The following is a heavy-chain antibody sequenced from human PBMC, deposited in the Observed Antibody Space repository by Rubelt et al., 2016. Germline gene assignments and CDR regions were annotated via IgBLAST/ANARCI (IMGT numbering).Heavy chain of an antibody. CDR3: VRVESGVALDY. Sequence: QLQLQESGPGLVKPSGPLSLTCAVSGGAISSSTYYWGWIRQPPGKGLEWVGHVFYSGSPHYNPTLKSLVTLSVDTSKYQFSLKLSSVTAADTALYYCVRVESGVALDYWGRGTRVTVSS. D-gene: IGHD2-8*02. CDR2: VFYSGSP. V-gene: IGHV4-39*01. J-gene: IGHJ4*02. CDR1: GGAISSSTYY.